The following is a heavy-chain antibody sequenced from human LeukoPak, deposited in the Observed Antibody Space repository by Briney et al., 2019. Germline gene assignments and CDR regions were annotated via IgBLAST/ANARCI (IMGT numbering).Heavy chain of an antibody. J-gene: IGHJ4*02. D-gene: IGHD7-27*01. CDR1: GYTFNGYF. CDR2: INPSSGVT. Sequence: ASVKVSCNTSGYTFNGYFIHWVRQAAGQGLEWMGRINPSSGVTEYAQNFKGRVAISRDTSISTASMELSWLTSDDTAVYYCAIDLSATPNREFDYWGEGTLVTVSS. V-gene: IGHV1-2*06. CDR3: AIDLSATPNREFDY.